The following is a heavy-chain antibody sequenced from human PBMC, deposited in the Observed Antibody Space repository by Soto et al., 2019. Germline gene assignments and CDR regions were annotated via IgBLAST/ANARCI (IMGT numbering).Heavy chain of an antibody. V-gene: IGHV1-46*01. CDR2: INPSGGST. J-gene: IGHJ4*02. CDR3: ARGLIYDSSGSGIDY. CDR1: GYTFTSYY. D-gene: IGHD3-22*01. Sequence: ASVKVSCTASGYTFTSYYMHWVRQAPGQGLEWMGIINPSGGSTRYAQKFQGRVTMTRDTSTSTVYMELSSLRSEDTAVYYCARGLIYDSSGSGIDYWGQGTLVTVSS.